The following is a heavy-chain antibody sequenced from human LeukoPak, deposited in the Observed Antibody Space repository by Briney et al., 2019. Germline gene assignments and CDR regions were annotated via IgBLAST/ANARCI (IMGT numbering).Heavy chain of an antibody. V-gene: IGHV3-23*01. J-gene: IGHJ4*02. D-gene: IGHD6-6*01. CDR1: GFTFNIYA. Sequence: PGGSLRLSCAASGFTFNIYAMSWVRQAPGKGLEWVSSIRSSGDYTYYEDSVKGRFTISRDNSKNTLYLQMNSLRAEDTAVYYCAKVRKYSSSSLYFDYWGQGTLVTVSS. CDR2: IRSSGDYT. CDR3: AKVRKYSSSSLYFDY.